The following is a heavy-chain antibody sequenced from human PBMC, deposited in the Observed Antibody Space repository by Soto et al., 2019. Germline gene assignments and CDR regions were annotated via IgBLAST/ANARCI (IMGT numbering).Heavy chain of an antibody. Sequence: SVKVSCKASGGTFSSYAISWVRQAPGQGLEWMGGIIPIFGTANYAQKFQGRVTITADESTSTAYMELSSLRSEDTAVYYCARGVYSGSYCVAYWGQGTLVIVSS. CDR3: ARGVYSGSYCVAY. J-gene: IGHJ4*02. D-gene: IGHD1-26*01. V-gene: IGHV1-69*13. CDR2: IIPIFGTA. CDR1: GGTFSSYA.